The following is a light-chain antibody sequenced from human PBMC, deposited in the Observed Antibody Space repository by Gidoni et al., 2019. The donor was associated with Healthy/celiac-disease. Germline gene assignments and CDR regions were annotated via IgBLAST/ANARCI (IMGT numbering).Light chain of an antibody. J-gene: IGLJ3*02. Sequence: QSALTQPASVSGSPGQSITISCTGTSSDVGGYNYVSCDQQHPGKAPKLMIDEVSNRPSGVSNRFSGSKSGNTASLTISGLQAEDEADYYCSSYTSSSTRVFGGGTKLTVL. CDR2: EVS. V-gene: IGLV2-14*01. CDR1: SSDVGGYNY. CDR3: SSYTSSSTRV.